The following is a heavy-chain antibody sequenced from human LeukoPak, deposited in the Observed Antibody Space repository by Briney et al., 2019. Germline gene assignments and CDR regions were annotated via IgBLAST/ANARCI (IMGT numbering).Heavy chain of an antibody. D-gene: IGHD6-19*01. CDR2: ISGSVTTI. J-gene: IGHJ2*01. Sequence: GGSLRLSCAASGFTFSGYSFNWVRQAPGKGLEWISYISGSVTTIHYADSVKGRFTISRDKAKNSIYLQMNSLTDENSAVYYCARDAGYSSGWSHWYLDLWGRGTLVTVSS. CDR3: ARDAGYSSGWSHWYLDL. CDR1: GFTFSGYS. V-gene: IGHV3-48*02.